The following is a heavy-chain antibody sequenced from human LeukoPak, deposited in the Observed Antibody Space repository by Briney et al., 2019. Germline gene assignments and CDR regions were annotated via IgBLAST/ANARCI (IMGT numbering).Heavy chain of an antibody. J-gene: IGHJ4*02. Sequence: GGSLRLSCAASGFTFSTYDMHWVRQAPGKGLEWVANMKQDGSEKYYVDSVKGRFTISRDNARNSLYLQMNSLRAEDTAVYYCARDPTRGYSYGYEDYWGQGTLVTVSS. CDR3: ARDPTRGYSYGYEDY. CDR2: MKQDGSEK. CDR1: GFTFSTYD. V-gene: IGHV3-7*01. D-gene: IGHD5-18*01.